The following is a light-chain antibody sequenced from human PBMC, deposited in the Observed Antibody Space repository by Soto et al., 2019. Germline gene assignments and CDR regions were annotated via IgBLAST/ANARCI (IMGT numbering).Light chain of an antibody. Sequence: DIQMTQSPSFVSASIGDRVTITCRASQGIGSWLAWYQQVPGRAPRLLIFPASPFQSGVSSRFRGSGSGTEFTLTITSLQPEDFASYFCLQANNFTVTFGEGTKVEMK. CDR1: QGIGSW. CDR3: LQANNFTVT. J-gene: IGKJ4*01. CDR2: PAS. V-gene: IGKV1-12*01.